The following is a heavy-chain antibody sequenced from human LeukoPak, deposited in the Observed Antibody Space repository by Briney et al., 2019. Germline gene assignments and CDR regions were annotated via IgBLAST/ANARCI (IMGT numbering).Heavy chain of an antibody. V-gene: IGHV3-30*18. Sequence: GGSLRLSCAASGFTFSSYGMHWVRQAPGKGLEWVAVISYDGSNKYYADSVKGRFTISRDNSKNTLYLQMNSLRAEDTAVYYCAKDCLELRPRDAFDTWGQGTMVTVSS. CDR3: AKDCLELRPRDAFDT. D-gene: IGHD1-26*01. CDR2: ISYDGSNK. CDR1: GFTFSSYG. J-gene: IGHJ3*02.